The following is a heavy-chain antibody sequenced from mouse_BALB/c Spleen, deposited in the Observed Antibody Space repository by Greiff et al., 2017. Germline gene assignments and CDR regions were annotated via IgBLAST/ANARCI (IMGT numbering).Heavy chain of an antibody. J-gene: IGHJ2*01. D-gene: IGHD1-1*01. CDR2: ISSGGSYT. Sequence: EVKVVESGGDLVKPGGSLKLSCAASGFTFSSYGMSWVRQTPDKRLEWVATISSGGSYTYYPDSVKGRFTISRDNAKNTLYLQMSSLKSEDTAMYYCARPYYSHFDYWGQGTTLTVSS. CDR3: ARPYYSHFDY. V-gene: IGHV5-6*01. CDR1: GFTFSSYG.